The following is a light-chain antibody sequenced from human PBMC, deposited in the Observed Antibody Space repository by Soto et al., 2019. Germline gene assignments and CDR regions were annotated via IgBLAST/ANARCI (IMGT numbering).Light chain of an antibody. V-gene: IGKV1-33*01. CDR2: DAS. CDR1: HDITSY. J-gene: IGKJ3*01. Sequence: EIQMTQSPASLSASVGDRVTLTCKASHDITSYLNWYQHQPGKAPKLLIYDASILEAGVPSRFSGSGSGTHITFTISSLQPEEVSTYYCQKCDYLPIFGPGTTVEFK. CDR3: QKCDYLPI.